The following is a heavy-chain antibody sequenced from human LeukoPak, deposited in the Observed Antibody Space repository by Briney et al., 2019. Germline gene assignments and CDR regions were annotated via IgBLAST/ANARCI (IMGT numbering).Heavy chain of an antibody. CDR1: GYTFTGYY. CDR2: INPNSGGT. CDR3: ARHGRFYDAFDI. V-gene: IGHV1-2*02. D-gene: IGHD3-3*01. J-gene: IGHJ3*02. Sequence: ASVKVSCKASGYTFTGYYMHWLRQAPGQGLEWMGWINPNSGGTNYAQKFQGRVAMTGDTSISTAYMDLSRLRSDDTAVYYCARHGRFYDAFDIWGQGTMVTVSS.